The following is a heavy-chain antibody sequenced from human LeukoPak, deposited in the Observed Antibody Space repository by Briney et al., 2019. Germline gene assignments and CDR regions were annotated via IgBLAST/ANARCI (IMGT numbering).Heavy chain of an antibody. Sequence: PSETLSLTCTVSGGSISSGSYYWRWIRQPAGKGLEWIGRIYTSGSTNYNPSLKSRVTISVDTSKNQFSLKLSSVTAADTAVYYCARGPPSVVRGVYWFDPWGQGTLVTVSS. V-gene: IGHV4-61*02. CDR1: GGSISSGSYY. J-gene: IGHJ5*02. D-gene: IGHD3-10*01. CDR3: ARGPPSVVRGVYWFDP. CDR2: IYTSGST.